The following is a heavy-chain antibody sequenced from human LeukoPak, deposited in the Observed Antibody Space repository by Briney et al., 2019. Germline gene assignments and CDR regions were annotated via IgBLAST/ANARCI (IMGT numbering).Heavy chain of an antibody. Sequence: ASVKVSCKASGYTFTGYYMHWVRQAPGQGLEWMGWINPNSGGTNYAQKFQGWVTMTRDTSTSTAYMELSRLRSDDTAVYYCAIEPGAAAGNPLGAFDIWGQGTMVTVSS. CDR3: AIEPGAAAGNPLGAFDI. CDR2: INPNSGGT. V-gene: IGHV1-2*04. J-gene: IGHJ3*02. CDR1: GYTFTGYY. D-gene: IGHD6-13*01.